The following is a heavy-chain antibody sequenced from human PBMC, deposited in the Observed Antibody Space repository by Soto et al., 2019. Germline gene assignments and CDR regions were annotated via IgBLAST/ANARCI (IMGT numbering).Heavy chain of an antibody. CDR3: SRAISSTCAKGWLDP. D-gene: IGHD6-6*01. CDR1: GYTFRSYG. J-gene: IGHJ5*02. CDR2: ISGDSGET. V-gene: IGHV1-18*01. Sequence: GLLVQSGGEVRKPGASVTVSCKASGYTFRSYGVAWVRQVPGQGLEWMGWISGDSGETTDAQNLRGRITLTADASATTAYMELRSLRSEDTAVYYCSRAISSTCAKGWLDPWGQGTLITVSS.